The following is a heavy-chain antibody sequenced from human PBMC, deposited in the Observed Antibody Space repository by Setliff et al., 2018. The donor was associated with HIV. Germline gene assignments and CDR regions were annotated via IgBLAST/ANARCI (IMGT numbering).Heavy chain of an antibody. CDR3: ARGHCSGTNCYGVDYYGMDV. CDR1: GYSLTSGYY. Sequence: SETLSLTCGGSGYSLTSGYYWGWIRQPPGKGLEWIGSIHDSGSTNYNPSLKSRVTISVDTSKNQFSLKLTSVTAADTAVYYCARGHCSGTNCYGVDYYGMDVWGQGTTVTVSS. V-gene: IGHV4-38-2*01. J-gene: IGHJ6*02. CDR2: IHDSGST. D-gene: IGHD2-2*01.